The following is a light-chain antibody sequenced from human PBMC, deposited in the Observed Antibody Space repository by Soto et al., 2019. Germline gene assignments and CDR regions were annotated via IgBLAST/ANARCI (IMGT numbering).Light chain of an antibody. CDR1: QGLNTRY. J-gene: IGKJ2*01. CDR3: QQYDTSARYI. CDR2: ATS. Sequence: IVLTQSPGTLSLSPGERATLSCRASQGLNTRYSAWYQQKRGQPPSLLIFATSTRASGIPDRFSGSGSGRDFTLIISRREPEDSAVYFCQQYDTSARYIFGQGTSLDIK. V-gene: IGKV3-20*01.